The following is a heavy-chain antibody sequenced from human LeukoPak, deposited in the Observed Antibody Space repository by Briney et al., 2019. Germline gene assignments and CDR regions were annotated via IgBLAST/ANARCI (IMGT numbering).Heavy chain of an antibody. CDR2: ISGSGGST. D-gene: IGHD6-19*01. V-gene: IGHV3-23*01. CDR1: GFTFSSYA. Sequence: GGSLRLSCAASGFTFSSYAMSWVRQAPGKGLEWVSAISGSGGSTYYADSVKGRVTISRDNSKNTLYLQMNSLRAEDTAVYYCARSLAVAGINYFDYWGQGTLVTVSS. J-gene: IGHJ4*02. CDR3: ARSLAVAGINYFDY.